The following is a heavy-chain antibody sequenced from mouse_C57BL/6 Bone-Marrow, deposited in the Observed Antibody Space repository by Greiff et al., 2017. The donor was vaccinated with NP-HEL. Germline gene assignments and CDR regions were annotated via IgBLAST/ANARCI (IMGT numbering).Heavy chain of an antibody. CDR1: GYTFTSYW. CDR2: IDPSDSYT. J-gene: IGHJ1*03. CDR3: ASEDGSSYWYFDV. V-gene: IGHV1-69*01. D-gene: IGHD1-1*01. Sequence: VQLQQPGAELVMPGASVKLSCKASGYTFTSYWMHWVKQRPGQGLEWIGEIDPSDSYTTYNQKFKGKSTLTVDKSSSTAYMQLSSLTSEDSAVYYCASEDGSSYWYFDVWGTGTTVTVSS.